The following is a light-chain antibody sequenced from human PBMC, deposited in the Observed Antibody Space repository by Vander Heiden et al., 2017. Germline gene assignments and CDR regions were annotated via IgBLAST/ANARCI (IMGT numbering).Light chain of an antibody. CDR3: QQYGSSPPRVIT. CDR2: GAS. CDR1: QSVSSSY. Sequence: EIVLTESKGTLSVSPGERASRCCRASQSVSSSYLAWYQQKPGQAPRLLIYGASSRATGIPDRFSGSGSGTDFTLTISRLEPEDFAVYYCQQYGSSPPRVITFGQGPLLEIK. J-gene: IGKJ5*01. V-gene: IGKV3-20*01.